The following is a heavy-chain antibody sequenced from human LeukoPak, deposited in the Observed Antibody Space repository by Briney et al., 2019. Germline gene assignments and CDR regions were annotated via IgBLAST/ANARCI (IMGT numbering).Heavy chain of an antibody. D-gene: IGHD3-10*01. V-gene: IGHV1-2*02. CDR2: INPNSGGT. CDR3: ATVPVRGDRWFDP. CDR1: GYTFTGFY. J-gene: IGHJ5*02. Sequence: ASLKVSCKASGYTFTGFYIHWVRQAPGQGLEWMGWINPNSGGTNYAQKFKGRVTMTRDTSINTAYMELTRLRSDDTAVYYCATVPVRGDRWFDPWGQGTLVTVSS.